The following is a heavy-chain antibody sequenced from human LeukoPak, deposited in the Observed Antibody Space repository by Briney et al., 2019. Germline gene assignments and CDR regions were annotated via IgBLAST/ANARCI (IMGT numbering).Heavy chain of an antibody. CDR3: ARDYGSGSPHS. V-gene: IGHV3-33*01. CDR1: GFTVSREC. J-gene: IGHJ4*02. CDR2: IWYEGSNK. Sequence: GGSLCHFCAPSGFTVSRECMQWARQAPGKGLEWVAVIWYEGSNKYYADSVKGRFTISRDNSKNTLYLQMNSLRAEDTAVYYCARDYGSGSPHSWGGGTLVTVSS. D-gene: IGHD3-10*01.